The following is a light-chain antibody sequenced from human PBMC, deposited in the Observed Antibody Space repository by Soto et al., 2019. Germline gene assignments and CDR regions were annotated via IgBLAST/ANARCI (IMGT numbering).Light chain of an antibody. J-gene: IGKJ4*01. Sequence: EIVMTQSPATLSVSPGERATLSCRASQSVSSNLAWYQQKPGQAPRLLIYGASTRATGIPARFSGSGSGTEFTLTISSLQSEDLAVYYCQQYNNWALTFGGGTKVDIK. CDR1: QSVSSN. CDR2: GAS. CDR3: QQYNNWALT. V-gene: IGKV3-15*01.